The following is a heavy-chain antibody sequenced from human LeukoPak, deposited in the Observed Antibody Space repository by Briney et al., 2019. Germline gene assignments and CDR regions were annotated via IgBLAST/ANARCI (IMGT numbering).Heavy chain of an antibody. D-gene: IGHD2-2*01. CDR2: IYYSGST. CDR1: GGSISSSSYY. CDR3: ARHGDIVVVPAPDFDY. J-gene: IGHJ4*02. V-gene: IGHV4-39*01. Sequence: PSETLSLTCTVSGGSISSSSYYWGWIRQPPGKGLEWIGSIYYSGSTYYNPSLKSRVTISVDTSKNQFSLKLSSVTAADTAVYYCARHGDIVVVPAPDFDYWGQGTLVTVSS.